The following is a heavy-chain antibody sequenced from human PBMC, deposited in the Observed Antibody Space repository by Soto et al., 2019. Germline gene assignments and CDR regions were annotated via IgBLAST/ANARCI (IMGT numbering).Heavy chain of an antibody. Sequence: SETLSLTCAVYGGSFSGYYWSWIRQPPGKGLEWIGEISHSGSTNYNPSLKSRVTISVDTSKNQFSLKLSSVTAADTAVYYCARRRGGGSYAFDYWGQGTLVTVSS. CDR3: ARRRGGGSYAFDY. J-gene: IGHJ4*02. CDR1: GGSFSGYY. CDR2: ISHSGST. V-gene: IGHV4-34*01. D-gene: IGHD1-26*01.